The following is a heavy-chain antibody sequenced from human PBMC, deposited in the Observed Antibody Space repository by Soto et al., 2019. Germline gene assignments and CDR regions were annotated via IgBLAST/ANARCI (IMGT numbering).Heavy chain of an antibody. V-gene: IGHV3-33*01. CDR1: GFPFSTYG. J-gene: IGHJ2*01. Sequence: QMQLVESGGGVVQPGRSLRLSCAASGFPFSTYGIHWVRQAPGKGLEWVAVIWYDGSNKYYGDSVKGRFTISRDNSKNTLYLQMNSLRAEDTAVYYCVRASGHFDLWGRGTLVTVSS. CDR3: VRASGHFDL. CDR2: IWYDGSNK.